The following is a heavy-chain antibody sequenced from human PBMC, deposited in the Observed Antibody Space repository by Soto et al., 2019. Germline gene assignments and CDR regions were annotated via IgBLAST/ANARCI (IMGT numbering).Heavy chain of an antibody. D-gene: IGHD4-17*01. J-gene: IGHJ3*02. CDR3: AREEDYGDADAFDI. Sequence: GASVKVSCKASGYTFTDYYIHWVRQAPGQGLEWMGWISAYNGNTNYAQKLQGRVTMTTDTSTSTAYMELRSLRSDDTAVYYCAREEDYGDADAFDIWGQGTMVTVSS. V-gene: IGHV1-18*01. CDR2: ISAYNGNT. CDR1: GYTFTDYY.